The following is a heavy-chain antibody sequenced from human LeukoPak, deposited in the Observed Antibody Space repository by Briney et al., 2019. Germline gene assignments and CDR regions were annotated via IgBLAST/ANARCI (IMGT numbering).Heavy chain of an antibody. J-gene: IGHJ3*02. CDR3: ARDASAGYNDYDAFDI. D-gene: IGHD5-24*01. Sequence: GASVKVSCKASGYTFTGYYMHWVRQAPGQGLEWMGWINPNSGGTNYAQKFQGRVTMTRDTSISTAYMELSRLRSDDTAVYYCARDASAGYNDYDAFDIWGQGTMVTVSS. CDR2: INPNSGGT. V-gene: IGHV1-2*02. CDR1: GYTFTGYY.